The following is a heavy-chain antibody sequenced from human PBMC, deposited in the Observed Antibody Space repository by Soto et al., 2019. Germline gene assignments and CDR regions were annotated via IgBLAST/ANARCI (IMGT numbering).Heavy chain of an antibody. D-gene: IGHD2-15*01. Sequence: EVQLVESGGGLVQPGGSLKLSCAASGFTFSDSAMHWVRQASGKGLEWVGRIRSKPNTDATAYAASVKGRFTISTDDSKNTGYLQMTSLKTEDTAVYYCTRHVDWSGGSCYSGYYYYMDVWGKGTTVTVSS. CDR2: IRSKPNTDAT. J-gene: IGHJ6*03. CDR3: TRHVDWSGGSCYSGYYYYMDV. CDR1: GFTFSDSA. V-gene: IGHV3-73*01.